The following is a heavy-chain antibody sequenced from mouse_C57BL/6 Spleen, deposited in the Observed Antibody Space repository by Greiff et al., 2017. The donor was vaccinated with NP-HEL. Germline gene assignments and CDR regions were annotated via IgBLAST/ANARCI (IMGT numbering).Heavy chain of an antibody. V-gene: IGHV1-64*01. CDR1: GYTFTSYW. Sequence: VQLQQSGAELVKPGASVKLSCKASGYTFTSYWMHWVKQRPGQGLEWIGMIHPNSGSTNYNQKFKSKAILTVDKSSSTAYMQLSSLTSEDSAVYYCAKSEEIYYDSSYSLFAYWGQGTLVTVAA. CDR2: IHPNSGST. D-gene: IGHD1-1*01. J-gene: IGHJ3*01. CDR3: AKSEEIYYDSSYSLFAY.